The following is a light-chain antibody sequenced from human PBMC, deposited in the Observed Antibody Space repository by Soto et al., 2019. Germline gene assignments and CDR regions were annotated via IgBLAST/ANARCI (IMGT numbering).Light chain of an antibody. CDR3: QQYNNWPPWT. CDR1: QTVGSN. Sequence: EVVLTQSPATLSVSPGERATLSRRASQTVGSNLAWYQHKPGQAPRLLISGASTRATGVPARFSGSGSGTEFALTISGLQSEDFAVYYCQQYNNWPPWTFGQGTKVEI. CDR2: GAS. J-gene: IGKJ1*01. V-gene: IGKV3-15*01.